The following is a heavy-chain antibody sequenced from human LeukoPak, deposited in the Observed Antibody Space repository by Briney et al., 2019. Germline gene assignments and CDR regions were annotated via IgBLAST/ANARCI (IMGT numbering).Heavy chain of an antibody. D-gene: IGHD4-17*01. Sequence: PGGSLRLSCAASGFTFSSYWMSWVRQAPGKGLEWVANIKQDGSEKYYVDSVKGRFTISRDNAKNSLYLQMNSLRAEDTAVYYCAREPWYGDHSAFDYWGQGTLVTVSS. CDR3: AREPWYGDHSAFDY. J-gene: IGHJ4*02. CDR1: GFTFSSYW. V-gene: IGHV3-7*01. CDR2: IKQDGSEK.